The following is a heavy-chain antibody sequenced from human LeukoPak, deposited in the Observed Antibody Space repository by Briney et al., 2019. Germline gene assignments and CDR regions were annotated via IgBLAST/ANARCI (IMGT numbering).Heavy chain of an antibody. D-gene: IGHD3-22*01. CDR3: ASHYDRSGFDY. J-gene: IGHJ4*02. V-gene: IGHV4-39*07. Sequence: SETLSLTCTVSGGSISSSSYYWGWIRQPPGKGLEWIGSIYYSGSTYYNPSLKSRVTISVDTSKNQFSLKLSSVTAADTAVYYYASHYDRSGFDYWGQGTLVTVSS. CDR1: GGSISSSSYY. CDR2: IYYSGST.